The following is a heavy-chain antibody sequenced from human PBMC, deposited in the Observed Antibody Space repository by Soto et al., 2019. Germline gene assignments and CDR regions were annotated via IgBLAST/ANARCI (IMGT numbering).Heavy chain of an antibody. CDR3: VRGASLNFDY. CDR2: VNWNGGST. D-gene: IGHD1-26*01. J-gene: IGHJ4*02. Sequence: GGSLRLSCAASGLTFDDYGMSWARQAPGKGLEWVSGVNWNGGSTGYADSVKGRFTISRDNAKNSLYLQMNSLRAEDTAFYYCVRGASLNFDYWGQGTLVTVSS. V-gene: IGHV3-20*04. CDR1: GLTFDDYG.